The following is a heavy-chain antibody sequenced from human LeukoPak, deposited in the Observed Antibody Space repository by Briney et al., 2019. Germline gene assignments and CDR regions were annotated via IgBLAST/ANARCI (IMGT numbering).Heavy chain of an antibody. D-gene: IGHD1-20*01. CDR3: ARGRITGTSPFGY. Sequence: SETLSLACAVYGGSFSGYYWSWIRQPPGKGLEWIGEINHSGSTNYNPSLKSRVTISVDTSKNQFSLKLSSVTAADTAVYYCARGRITGTSPFGYWGQGTLVTVSS. CDR1: GGSFSGYY. J-gene: IGHJ4*02. V-gene: IGHV4-34*01. CDR2: INHSGST.